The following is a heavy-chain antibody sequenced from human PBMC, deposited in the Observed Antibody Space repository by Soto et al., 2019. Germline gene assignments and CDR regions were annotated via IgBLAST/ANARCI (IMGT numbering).Heavy chain of an antibody. D-gene: IGHD2-15*01. V-gene: IGHV1-18*01. CDR1: GYTFTSYG. J-gene: IGHJ6*02. Sequence: ASVKVSCKASGYTFTSYGISWVRQAPGQGLEWMGWISAYNGNTNYAQKLQGRVTMTTDTSTSIAYMELRSLRSDDTAVYYCAPGLRAATYNYYYGMDVWGQGTTVTVSS. CDR3: APGLRAATYNYYYGMDV. CDR2: ISAYNGNT.